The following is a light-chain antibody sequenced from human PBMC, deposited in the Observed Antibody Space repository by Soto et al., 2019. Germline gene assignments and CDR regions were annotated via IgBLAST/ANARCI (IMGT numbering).Light chain of an antibody. CDR2: DVS. V-gene: IGLV2-14*03. J-gene: IGLJ1*01. Sequence: QSVLTQPASVSGSPGQSINISCTGTSSDVGAYNYVSWYQQHPGEAPKLLIYDVSNRPSGVSNRFSGSKSGNTASLTISGLQAEDEADYYCSSCTSTNVYVFATGTKVTVL. CDR1: SSDVGAYNY. CDR3: SSCTSTNVYV.